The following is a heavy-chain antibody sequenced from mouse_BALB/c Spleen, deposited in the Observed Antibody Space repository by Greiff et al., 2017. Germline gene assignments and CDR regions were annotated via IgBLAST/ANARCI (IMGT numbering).Heavy chain of an antibody. D-gene: IGHD2-4*01. J-gene: IGHJ1*01. CDR1: GYSITSGYY. CDR2: ISYDGSN. V-gene: IGHV3-6*02. Sequence: EVQRVESGPGLVKPSQSLSLTCSVTGYSITSGYYWNWIRQFPGNKLEWMGYISYDGSNNYNPSLKNRISITRDTSKNQFFLKLNSVTTEDTATYYCALVITPPHWYFDVWGAGTTVTVSS. CDR3: ALVITPPHWYFDV.